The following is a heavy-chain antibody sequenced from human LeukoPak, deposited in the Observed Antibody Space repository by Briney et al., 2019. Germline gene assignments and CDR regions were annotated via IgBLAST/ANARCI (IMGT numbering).Heavy chain of an antibody. CDR3: ATVQVSGYGIYYFDY. J-gene: IGHJ4*02. V-gene: IGHV3-7*03. Sequence: GGSLRLSCAASGFIFSNYWMSWVRQAPGKGLEWVANTYQDGSEKNYVDSVKGRFTISRDNAKNSLFLQMTSLRSEDTAVYYCATVQVSGYGIYYFDYWGQETLVTVSS. CDR2: TYQDGSEK. CDR1: GFIFSNYW. D-gene: IGHD3-3*01.